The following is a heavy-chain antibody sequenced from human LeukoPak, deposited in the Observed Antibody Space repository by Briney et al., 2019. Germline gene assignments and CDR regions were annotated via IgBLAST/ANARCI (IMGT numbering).Heavy chain of an antibody. J-gene: IGHJ3*02. CDR3: ARGRDGYNLVDAFDI. CDR2: IYSGGNT. CDR1: GFTVSVNY. V-gene: IGHV3-66*01. D-gene: IGHD5-24*01. Sequence: GGSLRLSCAAFGFTVSVNYMSWVRQAPGKGLECVSVIYSGGNTYYADSLKGRFTISRDNAKNSLYLQMNSLRAEDTAVYYCARGRDGYNLVDAFDIWGQGIMVTVSS.